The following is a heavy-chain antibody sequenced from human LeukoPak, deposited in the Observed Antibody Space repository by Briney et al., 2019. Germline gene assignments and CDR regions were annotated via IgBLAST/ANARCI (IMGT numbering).Heavy chain of an antibody. D-gene: IGHD3-22*01. Sequence: GGSLRLSCAASGFTFSSYGMDWVRQAPGKGLGWVAFIRDDGSNKYYADSVKGRFTISRDNSKNTLYLQMNRLRAEDTAVYYCANGLYYYDSSDTPGTFDYWGHGTLVTVS. CDR1: GFTFSSYG. V-gene: IGHV3-30*02. CDR2: IRDDGSNK. CDR3: ANGLYYYDSSDTPGTFDY. J-gene: IGHJ4*01.